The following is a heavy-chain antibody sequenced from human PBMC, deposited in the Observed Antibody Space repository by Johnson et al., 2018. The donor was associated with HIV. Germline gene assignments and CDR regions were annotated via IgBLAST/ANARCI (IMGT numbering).Heavy chain of an antibody. D-gene: IGHD5-12*01. Sequence: QVLLVESGGGVVQPGRSLRLSCAASGFTFSSYGMHWVRQAPGKGLEWVAFLRYDGTNKYYADSMTGRFTISRDNSNNTLYLQMSSLRPEDTAVYYCARGGGYSGYDRGGRAFDIWGQGTMVTVSS. CDR1: GFTFSSYG. CDR2: LRYDGTNK. J-gene: IGHJ3*02. CDR3: ARGGGYSGYDRGGRAFDI. V-gene: IGHV3-30*02.